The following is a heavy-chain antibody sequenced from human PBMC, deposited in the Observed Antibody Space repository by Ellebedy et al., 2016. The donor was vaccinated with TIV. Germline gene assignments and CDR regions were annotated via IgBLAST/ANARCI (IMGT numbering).Heavy chain of an antibody. CDR3: ARDRRSGSSDY. J-gene: IGHJ4*02. D-gene: IGHD1-26*01. CDR1: GFSLSDYY. CDR2: ISSSSTYT. V-gene: IGHV3-11*06. Sequence: PGGSLRLSCAASGFSLSDYYMSWIRQAPGKGLEWLSYISSSSTYTNYADSVKGRFTISRDNAKNSLYLQMDSLRPEDTAVYYCARDRRSGSSDYWGQGILVTVSS.